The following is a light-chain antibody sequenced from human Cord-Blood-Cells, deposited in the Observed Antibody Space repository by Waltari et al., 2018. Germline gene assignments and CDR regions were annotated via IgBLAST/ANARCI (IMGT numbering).Light chain of an antibody. V-gene: IGKV4-1*01. CDR2: WAS. CDR3: QQYDSTPALT. J-gene: IGKJ4*01. Sequence: DIVMTQSPDSLAVSLGERATINCKSSQSVLYSSNNKNYLAWYQQKPGQPPKLLIYWASTRESGVPDRFSCSGSGTDFTLTISSLQAEDVAVYYCQQYDSTPALTFGGGTKVEIK. CDR1: QSVLYSSNNKNY.